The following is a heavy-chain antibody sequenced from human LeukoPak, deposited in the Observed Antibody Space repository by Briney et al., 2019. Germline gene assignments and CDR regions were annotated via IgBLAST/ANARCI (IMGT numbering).Heavy chain of an antibody. V-gene: IGHV4-34*01. CDR2: INHSGST. J-gene: IGHJ4*02. CDR3: ARRSKGSSGYYYFDY. Sequence: PSETLSLTCAVYGGSFSGYFWTWIRQPPGKGLEWIGEINHSGSTNYNPSLKSRVTISVDTSKNQFSLKLTSVTAADTAVYYCARRSKGSSGYYYFDYWGQGTLVTVSS. D-gene: IGHD3-22*01. CDR1: GGSFSGYF.